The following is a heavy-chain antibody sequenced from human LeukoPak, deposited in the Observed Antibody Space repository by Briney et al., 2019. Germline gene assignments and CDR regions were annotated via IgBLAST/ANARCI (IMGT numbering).Heavy chain of an antibody. CDR3: ATEVVHTTGFDY. J-gene: IGHJ4*02. D-gene: IGHD1-1*01. CDR2: FDPEDGEG. Sequence: ASVKVSCKVSGYTLTELSIDWVRQAPGKGLEWRGGFDPEDGEGIYTQKFQGRVTMTEDTSTDTAYMELSTLSSEDTAVYYCATEVVHTTGFDYWGXXTLVTVSS. CDR1: GYTLTELS. V-gene: IGHV1-24*01.